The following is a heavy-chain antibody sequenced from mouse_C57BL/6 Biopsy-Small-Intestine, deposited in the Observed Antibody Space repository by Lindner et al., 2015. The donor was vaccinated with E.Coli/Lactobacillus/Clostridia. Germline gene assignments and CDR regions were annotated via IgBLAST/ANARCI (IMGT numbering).Heavy chain of an antibody. CDR1: GFTFSDYG. CDR3: ARNGYYGNWFAY. D-gene: IGHD2-3*01. CDR2: ISSVSSTI. V-gene: IGHV5-17*01. Sequence: VRAAGVWGGLVKPGGSLKLSCAASGFTFSDYGMHWVRQAPEKGLEWVAYISSVSSTIYYADTVKGRFTISRDNAKNTLFLQMTSLRSEDTAMYYCARNGYYGNWFAYWGQGTLVTVSA. J-gene: IGHJ3*01.